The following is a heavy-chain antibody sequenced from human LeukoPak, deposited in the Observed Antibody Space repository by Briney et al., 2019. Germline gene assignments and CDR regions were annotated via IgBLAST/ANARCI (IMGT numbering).Heavy chain of an antibody. CDR2: INASGSTT. Sequence: GASVKVSCKASGYTFTSYFMHWVRQAPGQGLEWLGMINASGSTTTYAQKFQGRVTMTSDTSTSTVYMELSSLRSEDTAVYYCARETSDSWGQGTLVTASS. J-gene: IGHJ5*01. V-gene: IGHV1-46*01. D-gene: IGHD1-1*01. CDR1: GYTFTSYF. CDR3: ARETSDS.